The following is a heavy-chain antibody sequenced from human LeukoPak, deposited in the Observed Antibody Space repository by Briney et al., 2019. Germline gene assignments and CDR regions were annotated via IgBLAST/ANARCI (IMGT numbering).Heavy chain of an antibody. CDR1: GGSISSSANY. V-gene: IGHV4-61*08. D-gene: IGHD5-24*01. Sequence: SETLSLTCTVSGGSISSSANYWSWIRQPPGKGLEWIGYIYYSGSTNYNPSLKSRVTISVDTSKNQFSLKLSSVTAADTAVYYCAGLGRMATIEMNWFDPWGQGTLVTVSS. J-gene: IGHJ5*02. CDR2: IYYSGST. CDR3: AGLGRMATIEMNWFDP.